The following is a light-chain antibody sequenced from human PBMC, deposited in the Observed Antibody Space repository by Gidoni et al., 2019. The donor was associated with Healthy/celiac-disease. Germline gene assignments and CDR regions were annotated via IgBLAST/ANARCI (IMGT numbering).Light chain of an antibody. CDR1: QSISSY. CDR3: QQSYRFIT. Sequence: DIQMTQSPSSLSASVGDRVTITCRASQSISSYLNWYQQKPGKAPKLLIYAASSLQSGVPSRFSGSGSGTDFTLTISSLQPEDFATYYCQQSYRFITFDQGTRLEIK. CDR2: AAS. J-gene: IGKJ5*01. V-gene: IGKV1-39*01.